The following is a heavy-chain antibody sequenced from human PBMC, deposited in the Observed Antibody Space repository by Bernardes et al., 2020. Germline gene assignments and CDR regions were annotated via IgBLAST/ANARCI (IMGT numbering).Heavy chain of an antibody. V-gene: IGHV4-39*01. D-gene: IGHD6-13*01. CDR2: IYYSGST. CDR1: GGSISSSSYY. Sequence: SETLSLTCTVSGGSISSSSYYWGWIRQPPGKGLEWIGSIYYSGSTYYNPSLKSRVTISVDTSKNQFSLKLSSVTAADTAVYYCARLREDSSSWYPFDYWGQGTLVTVSS. CDR3: ARLREDSSSWYPFDY. J-gene: IGHJ4*02.